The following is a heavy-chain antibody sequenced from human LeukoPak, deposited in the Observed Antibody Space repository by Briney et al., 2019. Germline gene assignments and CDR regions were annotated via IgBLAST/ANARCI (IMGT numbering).Heavy chain of an antibody. V-gene: IGHV3-30*18. D-gene: IGHD6-19*01. CDR1: GLSFSNYD. CDR3: AKEQWLINSFDN. CDR2: ISNDVSNN. J-gene: IGHJ4*02. Sequence: GRSLRLSCAASGLSFSNYDMHWVRRAPGKGLEWVALISNDVSNNNYADSVRGRFNISRDNSKNTLYLEVNSLRVEDTGVYYCAKEQWLINSFDNWGQGTLVTVSS.